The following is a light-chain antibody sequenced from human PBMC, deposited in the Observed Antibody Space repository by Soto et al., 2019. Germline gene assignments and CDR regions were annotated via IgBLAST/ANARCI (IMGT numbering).Light chain of an antibody. CDR2: DAF. CDR1: QSVRSN. Sequence: EIVMTQSPATLSVSPGERATLSCRASQSVRSNLAWYQQKPGQSPRLLIYDAFTRVTGIPARFSGSGSGTEFTLTISSLQSEDFAVYYCQQYNKWPLTFGGGTKVDI. V-gene: IGKV3-15*01. CDR3: QQYNKWPLT. J-gene: IGKJ4*01.